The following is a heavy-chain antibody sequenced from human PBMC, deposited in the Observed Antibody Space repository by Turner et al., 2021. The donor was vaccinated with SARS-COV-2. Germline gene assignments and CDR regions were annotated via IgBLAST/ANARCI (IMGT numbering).Heavy chain of an antibody. CDR2: ISSSSSCL. CDR3: ARARGDFWSDYYLGAFDD. V-gene: IGHV3-21*01. Sequence: EVQLVEPGGGLVKPGGSRSFPCASPGLTFSSYNMTWVRQGPGKGLEWVSSISSSSSCLCYADAVKGRCTITGDSAKNSLYLQMNSLRAEDTAVYYCARARGDFWSDYYLGAFDDWGQGTLVTVSS. J-gene: IGHJ4*02. D-gene: IGHD3-3*01. CDR1: GLTFSSYN.